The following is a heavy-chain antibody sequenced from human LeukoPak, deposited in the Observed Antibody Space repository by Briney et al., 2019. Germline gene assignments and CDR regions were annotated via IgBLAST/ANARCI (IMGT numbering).Heavy chain of an antibody. D-gene: IGHD3-10*01. CDR2: ISSSSSAI. V-gene: IGHV3-48*02. J-gene: IGHJ4*02. CDR3: ARDYYGSGSYEDY. Sequence: AGGSLRLSCAASGFTFSSYGMHWVRQAPGKGLEWVSFISSSSSAIYYTDSVKGRFTISRDNAKNSLYLQMNSLRDEDTAVYYCARDYYGSGSYEDYWGQGTLVTVSS. CDR1: GFTFSSYG.